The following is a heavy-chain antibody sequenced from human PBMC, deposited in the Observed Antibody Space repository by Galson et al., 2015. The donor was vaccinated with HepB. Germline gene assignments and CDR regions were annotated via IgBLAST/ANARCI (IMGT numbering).Heavy chain of an antibody. CDR3: ARDGSGYYYWYFDL. V-gene: IGHV3-30-3*01. Sequence: SLRLSCAASGFTFSSYAMHWVRQAPGKGLEWVAVISYDGSNKHYADSVKGRFTISRDNSKNTLYLQMNSLRAEDTAVYYCARDGSGYYYWYFDLWGRGTLVTVSS. D-gene: IGHD3-22*01. J-gene: IGHJ2*01. CDR2: ISYDGSNK. CDR1: GFTFSSYA.